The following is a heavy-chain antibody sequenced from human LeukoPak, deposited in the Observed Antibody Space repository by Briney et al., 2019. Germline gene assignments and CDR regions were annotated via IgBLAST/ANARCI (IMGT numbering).Heavy chain of an antibody. CDR1: GYTFTSYG. CDR2: ISAYNGNT. J-gene: IGHJ4*02. D-gene: IGHD2-2*01. V-gene: IGHV1-18*01. Sequence: ASVKVSCKASGYTFTSYGISWVRQAPGQGLEWMGWISAYNGNTNYAQRLQGRVTMTTDTSTSTAYMELRSLRSDDTAVYYCARGVGYCSSTGCRYFDYWGQGTLVTVSS. CDR3: ARGVGYCSSTGCRYFDY.